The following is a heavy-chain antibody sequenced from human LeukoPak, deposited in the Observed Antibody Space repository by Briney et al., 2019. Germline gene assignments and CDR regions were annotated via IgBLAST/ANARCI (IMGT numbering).Heavy chain of an antibody. Sequence: ASVKVSCKASGYTFTGHYMHWVRQAPGRGLEWMGWINPDSGGTNYAQKFQGRVTMTRDTSISTAYMELSRLRFDDTALYYCTRGGGGATAPSAYWGQGTLVTVSS. CDR2: INPDSGGT. CDR1: GYTFTGHY. J-gene: IGHJ4*02. CDR3: TRGGGGATAPSAY. V-gene: IGHV1-2*02. D-gene: IGHD1-26*01.